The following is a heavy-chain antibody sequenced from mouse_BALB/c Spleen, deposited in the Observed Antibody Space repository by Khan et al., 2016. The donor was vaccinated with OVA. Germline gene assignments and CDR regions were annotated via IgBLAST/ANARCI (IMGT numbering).Heavy chain of an antibody. D-gene: IGHD1-2*01. CDR3: ARSGYAYGRGAVFAY. Sequence: QVQLKESGPGLVQPSQSLSITCTVSGFSLDKYSVHWIRQSPGKGLEWLGVIWSAGSTDYNAAFISRLTITKVNSRSQVFFKVNSLQTNDTAIYYWARSGYAYGRGAVFAYWGQGTLVTVSA. V-gene: IGHV2-2*02. J-gene: IGHJ3*01. CDR2: IWSAGST. CDR1: GFSLDKYS.